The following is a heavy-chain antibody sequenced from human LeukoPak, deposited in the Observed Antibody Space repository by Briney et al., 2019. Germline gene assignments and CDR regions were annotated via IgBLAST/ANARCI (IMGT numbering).Heavy chain of an antibody. CDR2: INHSGST. D-gene: IGHD4-23*01. J-gene: IGHJ4*02. CDR3: ARGGYGGSDY. Sequence: SETLSLTCTVSGYSISSGCYWGWIRQPPGKRLEWIGEINHSGSTNYNPSLKSLVPISVYTSKQELSLNLNSVTATDTAVYFCARGGYGGSDYWGQGTLVTVSS. CDR1: GYSISSGCY. V-gene: IGHV4-38-2*02.